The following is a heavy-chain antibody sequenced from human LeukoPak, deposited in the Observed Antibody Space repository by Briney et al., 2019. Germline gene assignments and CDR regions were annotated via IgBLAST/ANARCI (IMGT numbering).Heavy chain of an antibody. V-gene: IGHV3-53*01. D-gene: IGHD3-10*02. J-gene: IGHJ6*04. CDR2: LYSGGNT. Sequence: GGSLRLSCAASGFAVSSDYMTWVRQAPGKGLEWVSVLYSGGNTYYADSVKDRFTISRDNAKNSLYLQMNSLRAEDTAVYYCAELGITMIGGVWGKGTTVTISS. CDR1: GFAVSSDY. CDR3: AELGITMIGGV.